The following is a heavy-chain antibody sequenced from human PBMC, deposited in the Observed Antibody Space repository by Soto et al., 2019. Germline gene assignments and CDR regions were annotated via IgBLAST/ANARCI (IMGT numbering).Heavy chain of an antibody. V-gene: IGHV1-18*04. CDR3: ARDREVLMEYAIRVAYYGMDV. CDR2: ISAYNGNT. Sequence: ASVKVSCKASGYTFTSYGISWVRQAPGQGLEWMGWISAYNGNTNNAQKLQGRVTMTTDTSTSTAYMELRSLRSDDTAVYYCARDREVLMEYAIRVAYYGMDVWGQGTTVTVS. D-gene: IGHD2-8*01. CDR1: GYTFTSYG. J-gene: IGHJ6*02.